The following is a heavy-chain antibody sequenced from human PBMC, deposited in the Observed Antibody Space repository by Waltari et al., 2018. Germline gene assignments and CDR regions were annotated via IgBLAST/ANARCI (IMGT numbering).Heavy chain of an antibody. J-gene: IGHJ6*02. CDR2: IYPGDSDT. V-gene: IGHV5-51*01. Sequence: EVQLVQSGAEAKKSGEPLKLHCPGSGYCFGSFYIPWVRQMPGKGLEWMGIIYPGDSDTRYSPSFQGQVTISVDRSINTAYLQWGSLKATDTAMYYCARLRQPASYYYGMDVWGQGTTITVSS. CDR3: ARLRQPASYYYGMDV. D-gene: IGHD1-1*01. CDR1: GYCFGSFY.